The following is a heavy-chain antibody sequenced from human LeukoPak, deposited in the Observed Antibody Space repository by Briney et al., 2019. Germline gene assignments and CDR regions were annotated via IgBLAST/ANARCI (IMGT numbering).Heavy chain of an antibody. D-gene: IGHD2-15*01. J-gene: IGHJ4*02. V-gene: IGHV3-30*04. Sequence: GSLRLSCAASGFTFSSYTMHWVRQAPGKGLEWVAVISYDGINKYYADSVKGRFTISRDNSENTLYLQMNSLRAEDTAVYYCARDLGYCSGGSCLYIDYWGQGTLVTVSS. CDR2: ISYDGINK. CDR3: ARDLGYCSGGSCLYIDY. CDR1: GFTFSSYT.